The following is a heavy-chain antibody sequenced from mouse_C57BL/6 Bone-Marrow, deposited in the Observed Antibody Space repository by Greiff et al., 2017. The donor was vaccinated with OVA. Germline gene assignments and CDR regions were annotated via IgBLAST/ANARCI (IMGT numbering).Heavy chain of an antibody. D-gene: IGHD2-5*01. J-gene: IGHJ2*01. CDR2: IYPGDGDT. V-gene: IGHV1-82*01. Sequence: QVQLKESGPELVKPGASVKISCKASGYAFSSSWMNWVKQRPGKGLEWIGRIYPGDGDTNYNGKFKGKATLTADKSSSTAYMQLSSLTSEDSAVYFCARGNYSNYFDYWGQGTTLTVSS. CDR1: GYAFSSSW. CDR3: ARGNYSNYFDY.